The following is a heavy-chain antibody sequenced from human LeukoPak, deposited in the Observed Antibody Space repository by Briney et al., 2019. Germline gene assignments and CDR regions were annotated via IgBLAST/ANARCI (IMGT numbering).Heavy chain of an antibody. J-gene: IGHJ4*02. Sequence: GGSLRLSCAASGFTFSDYAMSWVRQAPGKGLEWVSSISGSSGRTYYTDSAKGRFTISRDNSKNTLYLQMSSLRAEDTAVYYCARSLYSNWDWGQGTLVTVSS. CDR1: GFTFSDYA. CDR2: ISGSSGRT. V-gene: IGHV3-23*01. D-gene: IGHD4-11*01. CDR3: ARSLYSNWD.